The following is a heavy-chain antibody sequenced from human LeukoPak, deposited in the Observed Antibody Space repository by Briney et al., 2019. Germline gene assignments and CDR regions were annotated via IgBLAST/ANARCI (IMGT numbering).Heavy chain of an antibody. CDR3: ARGNRYGDLFDY. CDR2: IIPIFGTA. Sequence: SVKVSCKASGGTFSSYAISWVRQAPGQGLEWMGGIIPIFGTANYAQKFQGRVTITTVESTSTAYMELSSLRSEDTAVYYCARGNRYGDLFDYWGQGTLVTVSS. J-gene: IGHJ4*02. CDR1: GGTFSSYA. V-gene: IGHV1-69*05. D-gene: IGHD4-17*01.